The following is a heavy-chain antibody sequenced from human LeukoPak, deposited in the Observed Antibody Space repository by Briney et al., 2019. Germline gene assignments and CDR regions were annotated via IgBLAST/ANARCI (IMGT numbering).Heavy chain of an antibody. CDR2: INHSGST. CDR1: GGSFSGYY. D-gene: IGHD2-15*01. J-gene: IGHJ4*02. CDR3: ARSQLGYCSGGSCPLRD. V-gene: IGHV4-34*01. Sequence: SETLSLTCAVYGGSFSGYYWSWIRQPPGKGLEWIGEINHSGSTNYNPSLKSRVTISVDTSKNQFPLKLSSVTAADTAVYYCARSQLGYCSGGSCPLRDWGQGTLVTVSS.